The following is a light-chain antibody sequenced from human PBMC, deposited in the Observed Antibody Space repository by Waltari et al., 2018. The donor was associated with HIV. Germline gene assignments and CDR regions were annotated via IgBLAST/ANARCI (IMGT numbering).Light chain of an antibody. CDR2: AAS. V-gene: IGKV3-15*01. CDR1: QRVTND. CDR3: KQYNNWPPT. Sequence: EIVMTQSPATLSVSPGDRATLPYSSSQRVTNDLAWYQQKPGQGPRLLIDAASNRATDVPARFSGSGSGTQFTLTISRLQSEDFAIYFCKQYNNWPPTFAQGTKVEI. J-gene: IGKJ1*01.